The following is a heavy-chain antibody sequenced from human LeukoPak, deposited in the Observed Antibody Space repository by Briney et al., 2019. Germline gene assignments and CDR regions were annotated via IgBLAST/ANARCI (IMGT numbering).Heavy chain of an antibody. Sequence: GRSLRLSCAASGFXFRSYGIHWVRQAPGKGLEWGAVISYDGSNKYYADSVKGRFTISRDNSKNTLSLQMNSLRAEDTAVYYCARDRWKGSSSWYPADYWGQGTLVTVSS. J-gene: IGHJ4*02. CDR1: GFXFRSYG. CDR3: ARDRWKGSSSWYPADY. D-gene: IGHD6-13*01. CDR2: ISYDGSNK. V-gene: IGHV3-30*03.